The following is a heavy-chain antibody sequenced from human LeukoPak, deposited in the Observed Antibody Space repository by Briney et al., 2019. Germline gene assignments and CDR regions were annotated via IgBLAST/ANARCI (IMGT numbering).Heavy chain of an antibody. D-gene: IGHD6-19*01. CDR2: ISYDGSNK. V-gene: IGHV3-30-3*01. J-gene: IGHJ3*02. Sequence: GGSLRLSCAASGFTFSSYAMHWVRQAPGKGLEWVAVISYDGSNKYYADSVKGRFTISRDNSKNTLYLQMNSLRAEDTAVYYCARDGLLAGSGWSERFSDAFDIWGQGTMVTVSS. CDR1: GFTFSSYA. CDR3: ARDGLLAGSGWSERFSDAFDI.